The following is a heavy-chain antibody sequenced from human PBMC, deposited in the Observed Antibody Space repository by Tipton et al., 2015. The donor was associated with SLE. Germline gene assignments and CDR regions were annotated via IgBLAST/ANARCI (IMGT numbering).Heavy chain of an antibody. J-gene: IGHJ5*02. Sequence: TLSLTCTVSGGSISSYYWSWIRQPPGKGLEWIGYIYYGGSTNYNPSLKSRVTISVDTSKNQSSLKLSSVTAADTAVYYCARGSSSGTTIYWFDPWGRGTLVTVSS. CDR1: GGSISSYY. CDR2: IYYGGST. CDR3: ARGSSSGTTIYWFDP. D-gene: IGHD1-7*01. V-gene: IGHV4-59*01.